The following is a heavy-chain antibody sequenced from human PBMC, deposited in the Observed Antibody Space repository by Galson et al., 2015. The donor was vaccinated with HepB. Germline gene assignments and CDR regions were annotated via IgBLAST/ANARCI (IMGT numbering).Heavy chain of an antibody. J-gene: IGHJ5*02. V-gene: IGHV3-15*01. D-gene: IGHD3-22*01. Sequence: SLRLSCAASGFTFSNAWMSWVRQAPGKGLEWVGRIKSKTDGGTTDYAAPVKGRFTISRDDSKNTLYLQMNSLKTEDTAVYYCTTTIFRGSGYQRFDPWGQGTLVTVSS. CDR3: TTTIFRGSGYQRFDP. CDR2: IKSKTDGGTT. CDR1: GFTFSNAW.